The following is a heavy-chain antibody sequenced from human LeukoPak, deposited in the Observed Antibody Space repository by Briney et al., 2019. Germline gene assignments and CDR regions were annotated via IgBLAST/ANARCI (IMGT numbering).Heavy chain of an antibody. Sequence: SETLSLTCAVYGGSFSGYYWNWIRQPPGKGLEWIGEINHSGSTNYNPSLKSRVTISVDTSKNQFSLKLSSVTAADTAVYYCARGRRYYDSSGYPRPFQHWGQGTLVTVSS. CDR1: GGSFSGYY. J-gene: IGHJ1*01. V-gene: IGHV4-34*01. CDR3: ARGRRYYDSSGYPRPFQH. D-gene: IGHD3-22*01. CDR2: INHSGST.